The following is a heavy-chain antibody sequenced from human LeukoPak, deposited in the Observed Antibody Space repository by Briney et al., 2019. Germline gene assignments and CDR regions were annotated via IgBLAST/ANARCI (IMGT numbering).Heavy chain of an antibody. D-gene: IGHD4-17*01. J-gene: IGHJ3*02. V-gene: IGHV3-64*01. CDR1: GFTFSSYA. CDR3: ARVVDYGDQRGAFDI. CDR2: ISSNGGST. Sequence: GGSLRLSCAASGFTFSSYAMHWVRQAPGKGLEYVSAISSNGGSTYYENSVKGRFTISRDNSKNTLYLQMGSLRAEDMAVYYCARVVDYGDQRGAFDIWGQGTMVTVSS.